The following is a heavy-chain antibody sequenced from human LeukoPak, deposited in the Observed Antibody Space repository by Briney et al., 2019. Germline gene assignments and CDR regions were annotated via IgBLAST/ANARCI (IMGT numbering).Heavy chain of an antibody. J-gene: IGHJ5*02. CDR3: AKNMYYDLWSGYSRIDP. V-gene: IGHV3-23*01. Sequence: GGSLRLSCAASGFTFSNFAMSWVRQAPGKGLEWASTISGSGGSTFYADSVKGRFPISRDNSKNTLFLQMNSLRAEDTAVYYCAKNMYYDLWSGYSRIDPWGQGTLVTVSS. CDR2: ISGSGGST. D-gene: IGHD3-3*01. CDR1: GFTFSNFA.